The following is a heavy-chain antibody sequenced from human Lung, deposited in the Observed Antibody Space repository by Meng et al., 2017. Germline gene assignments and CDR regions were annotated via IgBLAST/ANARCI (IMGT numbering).Heavy chain of an antibody. CDR3: ARGPTTMAHDFDY. D-gene: IGHD4-11*01. V-gene: IGHV4-34*01. CDR2: INHSGST. J-gene: IGHJ4*02. Sequence: QVTLQQWGAVLLKPSETLSLTCVVSGGSFSDYYWSWIRQPPGKELEWIGEINHSGSTNYNPSLESRATISVDTSQNNLSLKLSSVTAADSAVYYCARGPTTMAHDFDYWGQGTLVTVSS. CDR1: GGSFSDYY.